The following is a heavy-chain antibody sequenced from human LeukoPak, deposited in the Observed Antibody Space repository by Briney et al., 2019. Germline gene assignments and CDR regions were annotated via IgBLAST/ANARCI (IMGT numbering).Heavy chain of an antibody. D-gene: IGHD5-18*01. Sequence: GGSLRLSCAASGFTVSSNYMSWVRRAPGKGLEWVSVIYSGGSTYYADSVKGRFTISRDNSKNTLYLQMNGLRAEDTAVYYCARIQIQLWADHFDYWGQGTLVTVSS. CDR2: IYSGGST. CDR1: GFTVSSNY. J-gene: IGHJ4*02. CDR3: ARIQIQLWADHFDY. V-gene: IGHV3-53*01.